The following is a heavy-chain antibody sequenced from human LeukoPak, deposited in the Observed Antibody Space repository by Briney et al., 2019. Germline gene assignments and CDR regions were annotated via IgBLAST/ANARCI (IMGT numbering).Heavy chain of an antibody. CDR3: ARDLDFGVVIDYFDY. V-gene: IGHV4-34*01. J-gene: IGHJ4*02. CDR1: GGSFSGYY. CDR2: INHSGST. D-gene: IGHD3-3*01. Sequence: PSETLSLTCAVYGGSFSGYYWSWIRQPPGKGLEWIGEINHSGSTNYNPSLKSRVTISVDTSKNQFSLKLSSVTAADTAVYYCARDLDFGVVIDYFDYWGQGTLVTVSS.